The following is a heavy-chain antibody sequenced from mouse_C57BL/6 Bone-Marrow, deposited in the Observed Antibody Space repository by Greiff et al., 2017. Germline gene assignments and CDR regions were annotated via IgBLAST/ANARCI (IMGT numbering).Heavy chain of an antibody. CDR3: ARGEGGYDILYARDY. CDR2: ISYDGSN. D-gene: IGHD2-2*01. J-gene: IGHJ4*01. Sequence: EVQLQESGPGLVKPSQSLSLTCSVTGYSITSGYYWNWIRQFPGNKLEWMGYISYDGSNNYNPSLNNRSSITRDPSKNQFFLKLKSVTTEDTATYYCARGEGGYDILYARDYWGQGTAVTVSS. CDR1: GYSITSGYY. V-gene: IGHV3-6*01.